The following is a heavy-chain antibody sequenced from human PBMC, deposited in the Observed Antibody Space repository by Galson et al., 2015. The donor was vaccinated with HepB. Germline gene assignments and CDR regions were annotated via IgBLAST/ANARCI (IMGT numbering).Heavy chain of an antibody. CDR1: GFAFNTYT. Sequence: SLRLSCAASGFAFNTYTMQWVRQAPGKGLEWVATISSAGTTQYYADSVKGRFTSSRDNSKNLVYLQMNSLGAEDTAVYYCARDAMGRGSGCYSAFDYWGQGTLVTVSS. D-gene: IGHD1-26*01. CDR3: ARDAMGRGSGCYSAFDY. J-gene: IGHJ4*02. V-gene: IGHV3-30-3*01. CDR2: ISSAGTTQ.